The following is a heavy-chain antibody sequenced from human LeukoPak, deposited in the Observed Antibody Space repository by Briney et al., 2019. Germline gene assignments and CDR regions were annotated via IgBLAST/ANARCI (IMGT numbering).Heavy chain of an antibody. V-gene: IGHV1-2*02. J-gene: IGHJ4*02. CDR1: GYTFTGYY. Sequence: GASVKVSCKASGYTFTGYYMHWVRQAPGQGLEWMGWINPNSGGTNYAQKFQGRVTMTRDTSISTAYMELSRLRSDDTAVYYCARAGYSYGFEGVDYWGQGTLVTVSS. CDR2: INPNSGGT. CDR3: ARAGYSYGFEGVDY. D-gene: IGHD5-18*01.